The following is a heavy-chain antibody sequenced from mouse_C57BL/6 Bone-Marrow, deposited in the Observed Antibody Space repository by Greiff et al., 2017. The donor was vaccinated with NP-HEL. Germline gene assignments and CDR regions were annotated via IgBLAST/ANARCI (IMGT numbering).Heavy chain of an antibody. V-gene: IGHV1-81*01. CDR3: ARGRLRRKDYFDY. D-gene: IGHD2-2*01. Sequence: VQLQQSGAELARPGASVKLSCKASGYTFTSYGISWVKQRTGQGLEWIGEIYPRSGNTYYNEKFKGKATLTADKSSSPAFMVLRSLTSEDSAVYFCARGRLRRKDYFDYWGQGTTLTVSS. J-gene: IGHJ2*01. CDR2: IYPRSGNT. CDR1: GYTFTSYG.